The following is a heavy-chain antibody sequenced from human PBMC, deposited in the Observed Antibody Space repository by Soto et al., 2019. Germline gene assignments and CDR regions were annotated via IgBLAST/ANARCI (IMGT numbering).Heavy chain of an antibody. CDR2: INAGKGNT. CDR1: GYSFTTYT. CDR3: AREGLVVAALPEYYFDY. V-gene: IGHV1-3*01. J-gene: IGHJ4*02. D-gene: IGHD2-15*01. Sequence: ASVKVSCKDSGYSFTTYTMHWVRQAPGQRLEWMGWINAGKGNTKYSQKFRGRVTISRDNSKNTLYLQMNSLRAEDTAVYYCAREGLVVAALPEYYFDYWGQGTLVTVSS.